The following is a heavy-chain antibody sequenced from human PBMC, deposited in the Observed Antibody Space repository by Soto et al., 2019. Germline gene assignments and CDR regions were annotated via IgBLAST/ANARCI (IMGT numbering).Heavy chain of an antibody. CDR1: GGSISSGGYY. D-gene: IGHD3-22*01. J-gene: IGHJ1*01. V-gene: IGHV4-31*02. CDR2: ISYSGNT. Sequence: TLSLTCTVSGGSISSGGYYWNWIRQHPGKGLECIGYISYSGNTYYNPSLSGRVTISVDTSKSQFSLKLSSVTAADTAVYYCATNGGYYDTSGPKYFQYWGQGTLVTVSS. CDR3: ATNGGYYDTSGPKYFQY.